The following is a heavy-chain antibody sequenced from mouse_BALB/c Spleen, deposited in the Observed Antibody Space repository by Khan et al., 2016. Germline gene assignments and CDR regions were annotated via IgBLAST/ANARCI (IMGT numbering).Heavy chain of an antibody. V-gene: IGHV9-1*02. J-gene: IGHJ4*01. CDR1: GYTFTNYG. Sequence: QIQLVQSGPELKKPGETVKISCKASGYTFTNYGMNWVKQAPGKGLKWMGWINTYTGEPTYADDLQGRFAFSLETSASRAYWQINTLKNKDMATYFCASWLGQAHYHAFDYWGQGTSVTVSS. D-gene: IGHD3-1*01. CDR2: INTYTGEP. CDR3: ASWLGQAHYHAFDY.